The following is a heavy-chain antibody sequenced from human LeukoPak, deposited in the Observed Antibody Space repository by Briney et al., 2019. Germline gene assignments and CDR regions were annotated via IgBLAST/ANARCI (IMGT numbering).Heavy chain of an antibody. CDR2: INPTGGT. CDR1: GYTFTGHY. D-gene: IGHD6-6*01. Sequence: VASVKVSCMASGYTFTGHYMNWVRLAPGQGLEWMGWINPTGGTTYAQKFQDRVTMTRDTSINTAYMELSGLRSDDTAVYYCARGLGWSSSHWGQGTLVTVSS. J-gene: IGHJ4*02. V-gene: IGHV1-2*02. CDR3: ARGLGWSSSH.